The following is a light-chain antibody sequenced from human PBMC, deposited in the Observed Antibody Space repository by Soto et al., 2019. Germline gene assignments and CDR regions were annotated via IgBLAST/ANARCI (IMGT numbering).Light chain of an antibody. J-gene: IGKJ1*01. CDR3: QQNQDIPPT. CDR1: QSIDTY. CDR2: VAS. V-gene: IGKV1-39*01. Sequence: DIQMTQSPSSLSASVGDRVTVTCRASQSIDTYLNWYQQRPGQAPKLLIYVASTLQSGVPSRFSGSGSGTHFTLTISSLQPEVFATYYCQQNQDIPPTFGQGTRVERK.